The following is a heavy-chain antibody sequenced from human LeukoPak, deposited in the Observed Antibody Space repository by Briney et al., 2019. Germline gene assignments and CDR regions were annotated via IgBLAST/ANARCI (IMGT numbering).Heavy chain of an antibody. CDR1: GYTFTSYG. V-gene: IGHV1-18*01. Sequence: ASVKVSCKASGYTFTSYGISWVRQAPGQGLEWMGWISAYNGNTNYAQKLQGRVTMTTDTSASTAYMELRSLRSDDTAVYYCARDFIVVVTAIPYYGMDVWGQGTTVTVSS. D-gene: IGHD2-21*02. J-gene: IGHJ6*02. CDR2: ISAYNGNT. CDR3: ARDFIVVVTAIPYYGMDV.